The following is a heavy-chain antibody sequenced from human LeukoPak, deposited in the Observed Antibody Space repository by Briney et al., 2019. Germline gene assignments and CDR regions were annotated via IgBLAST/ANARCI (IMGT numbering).Heavy chain of an antibody. Sequence: PSGTLSLTCTVSGVSISGYFWSWIRQSPGKGLEWIAYIRYGGDSNYNPSLRSRVTISIDMSKNQFSLNLSSVTAADTAVYYCARHRDGGTYPLDYWGQGTLVTVSS. V-gene: IGHV4-59*08. D-gene: IGHD1-26*01. CDR3: ARHRDGGTYPLDY. CDR2: IRYGGDS. CDR1: GVSISGYF. J-gene: IGHJ4*02.